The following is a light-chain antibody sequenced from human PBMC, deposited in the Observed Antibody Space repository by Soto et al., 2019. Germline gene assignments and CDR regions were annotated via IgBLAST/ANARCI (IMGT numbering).Light chain of an antibody. V-gene: IGLV1-40*01. CDR2: DNS. J-gene: IGLJ2*01. CDR1: SSDIGADNA. Sequence: QSALTQPASVSGSPGQWVTISCTGTSSDIGADNAVPWYQQHPGKAPKLFIYDNSNRPSGVPNRFSGSKSGTTASLAISGLQAEDEADYYCRSYASSPSPLVFGAGTKVTVL. CDR3: RSYASSPSPLV.